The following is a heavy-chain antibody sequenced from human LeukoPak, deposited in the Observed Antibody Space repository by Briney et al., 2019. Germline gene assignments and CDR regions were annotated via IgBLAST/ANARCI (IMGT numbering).Heavy chain of an antibody. CDR2: ISTYNGNT. D-gene: IGHD6-19*01. CDR1: GYTFTSYG. Sequence: ASVKVSCKASGYTFTSYGISWVRQAPGQGLEWMGWISTYNGNTHYAQKLQGRVTMTTDTSTSTAYMELRSLKSGDTAFYYCARSSLAVAGSVFDYWGQGTLVTVSS. V-gene: IGHV1-18*01. J-gene: IGHJ4*02. CDR3: ARSSLAVAGSVFDY.